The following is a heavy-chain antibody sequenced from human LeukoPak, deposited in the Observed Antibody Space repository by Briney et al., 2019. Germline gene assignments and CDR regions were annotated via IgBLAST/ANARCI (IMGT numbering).Heavy chain of an antibody. V-gene: IGHV1-69*05. D-gene: IGHD6-19*01. CDR3: VRWGMEVVFFDY. CDR2: IIPIFGTA. J-gene: IGHJ4*02. CDR1: GGTFSSYA. Sequence: SVKVSCKASGGTFSSYAISWVRQAPGQGLEWMGGIIPIFGTANYAQKFQGRVTITTDESTSTAYMELSSLRSEDTAVYYCVRWGMEVVFFDYWGQGTLVTVSS.